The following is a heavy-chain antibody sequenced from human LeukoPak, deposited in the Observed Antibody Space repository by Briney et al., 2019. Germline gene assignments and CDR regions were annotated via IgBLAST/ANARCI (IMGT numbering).Heavy chain of an antibody. V-gene: IGHV4-59*08. CDR2: IYYSGST. Sequence: SETLSLTCTVSGCSISNYYWSWIRQPPGKGLEWIGYIYYSGSTNYNPSLKSRVTISVDTSKNQFSLKLSSVTAADTAVYYCARGDYDFWSGYYFSFDYWGQGTLVTVSS. J-gene: IGHJ4*02. CDR1: GCSISNYY. CDR3: ARGDYDFWSGYYFSFDY. D-gene: IGHD3-3*01.